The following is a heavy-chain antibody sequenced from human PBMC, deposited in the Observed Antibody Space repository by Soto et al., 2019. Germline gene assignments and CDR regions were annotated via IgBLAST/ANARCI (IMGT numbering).Heavy chain of an antibody. CDR1: GFTFSTSS. D-gene: IGHD6-13*01. V-gene: IGHV3-7*01. Sequence: GGSLRLSCAASGFTFSTSSMSWVRQAPGKGLEWVAYIKQEGSEKSYVDSVKGRFTISRDDAKNSLYLQMNSLRGEDTAVYYCASGASWHGYWGQGTLVTVSS. J-gene: IGHJ4*02. CDR2: IKQEGSEK. CDR3: ASGASWHGY.